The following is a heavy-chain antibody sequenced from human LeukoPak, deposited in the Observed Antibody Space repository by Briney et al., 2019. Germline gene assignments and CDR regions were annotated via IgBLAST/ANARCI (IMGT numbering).Heavy chain of an antibody. CDR1: GFTFSSYA. J-gene: IGHJ3*02. V-gene: IGHV3-21*01. Sequence: PGGSLRLSCAASGFTFSSYAMSWVRQAPGKGLEWVSSISSSSTFIYYTGSVKGRFTISRDNAKNSLFLQMNGLRAEDTAVYYCARERWVEAGDDAFDIWGQGTMVTVSS. CDR2: ISSSSTFI. D-gene: IGHD6-19*01. CDR3: ARERWVEAGDDAFDI.